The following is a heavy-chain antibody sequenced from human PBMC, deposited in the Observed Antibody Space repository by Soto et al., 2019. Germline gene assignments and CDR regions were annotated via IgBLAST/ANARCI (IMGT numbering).Heavy chain of an antibody. CDR1: GFTFTSYA. CDR3: AKAKGSGDYYYYYGMDV. CDR2: ISGSGGSA. D-gene: IGHD4-17*01. Sequence: GGSLRLSCAASGFTFTSYAINWVRQAPGKGLEWVSAISGSGGSAYYADSVKGRFTIPRDNAKNTVYLQVNSLRAEDTAIYYCAKAKGSGDYYYYYGMDVWGQGTTVTVSS. V-gene: IGHV3-23*01. J-gene: IGHJ6*02.